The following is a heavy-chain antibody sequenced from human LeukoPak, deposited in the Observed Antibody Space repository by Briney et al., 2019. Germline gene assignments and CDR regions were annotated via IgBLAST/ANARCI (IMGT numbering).Heavy chain of an antibody. V-gene: IGHV3-20*04. CDR3: ARARIHLWFASYYYMDV. D-gene: IGHD5-18*01. CDR2: INWNGGST. Sequence: PGGSLRLSCAASGFTFDDYGMSWVRQVPGKGLEWVSGINWNGGSTGYADSVKGRFTISRDNAKNSLYLQMNSLRAEDTALYFCARARIHLWFASYYYMDVWGKGTTVTVSS. CDR1: GFTFDDYG. J-gene: IGHJ6*03.